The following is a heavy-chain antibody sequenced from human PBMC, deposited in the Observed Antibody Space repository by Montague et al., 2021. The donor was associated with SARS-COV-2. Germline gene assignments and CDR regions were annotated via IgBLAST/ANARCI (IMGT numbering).Heavy chain of an antibody. Sequence: SETLSLTRTVSGGSISSYYWSWIRQPPGKGLEWIGNIYYSGSTNYNPSPKSRVTISVDTFKNQFSLKPSSVTAADTAVYYCSRRSLGYCSGGSCYSAFNPWGQGTLVTVSS. CDR1: GGSISSYY. V-gene: IGHV4-59*01. J-gene: IGHJ5*02. D-gene: IGHD2-15*01. CDR2: IYYSGST. CDR3: SRRSLGYCSGGSCYSAFNP.